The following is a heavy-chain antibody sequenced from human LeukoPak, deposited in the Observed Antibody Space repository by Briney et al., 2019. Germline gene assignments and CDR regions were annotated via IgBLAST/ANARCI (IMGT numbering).Heavy chain of an antibody. CDR1: GYSISSGYY. CDR3: ARGFLEWLPIDY. D-gene: IGHD3-3*01. J-gene: IGHJ4*02. Sequence: SETLSLTCAVSGYSISSGYYWSWIRQPPGKGLEWTGCIYYSGSTYYNPSLKSRVTISVDTSKNQFSLKLSSVTAADTAVYYCARGFLEWLPIDYWGQGTLVTVSS. CDR2: IYYSGST. V-gene: IGHV4-30-4*08.